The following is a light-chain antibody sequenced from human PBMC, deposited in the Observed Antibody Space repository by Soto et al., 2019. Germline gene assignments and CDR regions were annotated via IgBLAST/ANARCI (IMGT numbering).Light chain of an antibody. V-gene: IGLV2-14*01. J-gene: IGLJ2*01. CDR3: RSYTTSSTLE. Sequence: QSALTQPASVSGSPGQSITISCTGTSSDIGAYNYVSWYQQHPGKTPKLMIYGVTNRPSGVSNRFSGSKSGSTASLTISGLQAEDEADYYCRSYTTSSTLEFGGGTKLTVL. CDR1: SSDIGAYNY. CDR2: GVT.